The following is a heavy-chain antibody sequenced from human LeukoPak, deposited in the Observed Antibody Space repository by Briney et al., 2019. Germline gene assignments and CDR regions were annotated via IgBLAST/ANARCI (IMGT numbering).Heavy chain of an antibody. D-gene: IGHD4-23*01. J-gene: IGHJ4*02. CDR2: INPSSGGT. V-gene: IGHV1-2*02. CDR3: ARVLTPTVVTSNFDY. Sequence: ASVKVSCKASGYTFTGYHMYWVRQAPEQGLEWMGWINPSSGGTRYAQKFQGRVTMTRDTSISTAYMELSRLTSDDTAVYYCARVLTPTVVTSNFDYWGQGTLVTVSS. CDR1: GYTFTGYH.